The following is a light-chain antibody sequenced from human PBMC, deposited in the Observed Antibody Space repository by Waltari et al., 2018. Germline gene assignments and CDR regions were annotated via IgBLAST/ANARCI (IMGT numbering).Light chain of an antibody. CDR2: LGS. V-gene: IGKV2-28*01. Sequence: IVMTQSPISLPVTPGEPASISCRSSRSLLHTNDQNYLEWYFQKPGQSTQPIIYLGSNRASGVPDRFRGRGSGTDFTLEISRVEAEDVGIYFCMQALQTPWTFGQGTKVEIK. J-gene: IGKJ1*01. CDR3: MQALQTPWT. CDR1: RSLLHTNDQNY.